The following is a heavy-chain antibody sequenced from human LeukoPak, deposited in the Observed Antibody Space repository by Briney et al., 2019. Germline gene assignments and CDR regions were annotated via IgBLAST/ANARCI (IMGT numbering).Heavy chain of an antibody. CDR2: IYYSGST. CDR3: ARLSPYYDILTGYATPSFYYYYYMDV. CDR1: GGSISSSSYY. Sequence: SETLSLTCTVSGGSISSSSYYWGWIRQPPGKGLEWIGSIYYSGSTYYNPSLKSRVTISVDTSKNQFFLKLSSVTAADTAVYYCARLSPYYDILTGYATPSFYYYYYMDVWGKGTTVTVSS. J-gene: IGHJ6*03. D-gene: IGHD3-9*01. V-gene: IGHV4-39*01.